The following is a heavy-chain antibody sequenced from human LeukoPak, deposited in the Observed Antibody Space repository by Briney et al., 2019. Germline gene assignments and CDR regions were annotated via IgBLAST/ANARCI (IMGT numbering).Heavy chain of an antibody. J-gene: IGHJ5*02. CDR3: GRGVTAVPA. CDR2: IYSDIST. V-gene: IGHV3-66*01. D-gene: IGHD2-21*02. Sequence: GGSLRLSCAASGFTVSNNYMGWVRQAPGKGLEWVSFIYSDISTYYADSVKGRFTISRDDSKNTLFLQMNSLRAEDTAVYYCGRGVTAVPAWGQGTLVTVSS. CDR1: GFTVSNNY.